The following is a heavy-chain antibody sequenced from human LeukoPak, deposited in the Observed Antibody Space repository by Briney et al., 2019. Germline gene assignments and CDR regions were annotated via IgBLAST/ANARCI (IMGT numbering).Heavy chain of an antibody. Sequence: ASVKVSCKASGYTFTSYYMHWVRRAPGQGLEWMGIINPSGGSTSYAQKFQGRVTMTRDTSTSTVYMELSSLRSEDTAVYYCARDKSTTVTTKSFLFDYWGQGTLVTVSS. CDR1: GYTFTSYY. V-gene: IGHV1-46*01. J-gene: IGHJ4*02. D-gene: IGHD4-17*01. CDR2: INPSGGST. CDR3: ARDKSTTVTTKSFLFDY.